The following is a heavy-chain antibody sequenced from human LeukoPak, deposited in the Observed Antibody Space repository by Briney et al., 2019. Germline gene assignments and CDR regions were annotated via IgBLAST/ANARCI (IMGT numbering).Heavy chain of an antibody. J-gene: IGHJ3*02. V-gene: IGHV4-34*01. CDR3: ARAKYYYDSSGYYDAFDI. Sequence: SETLSLTCAVCGGSFSGYYWSWIRQPPGKGLEGIGEINHSGRTNYNPSLKSRLTISVDTSNNQFSLKLSSVTAADTAVYYCARAKYYYDSSGYYDAFDIWGQGTMVTVSS. CDR1: GGSFSGYY. CDR2: INHSGRT. D-gene: IGHD3-22*01.